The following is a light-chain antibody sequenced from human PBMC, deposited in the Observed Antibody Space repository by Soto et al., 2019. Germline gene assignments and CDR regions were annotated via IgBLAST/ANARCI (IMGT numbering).Light chain of an antibody. V-gene: IGKV3-15*01. J-gene: IGKJ4*01. CDR2: GAS. CDR1: QSVRNN. CDR3: QQYNNWPPNT. Sequence: EIVLTQSPGTLSLSPGERATLSCRASQSVRNNYLAWYQQKPGQAPRLLIYGASTRATGIPARFSGSGSGTEFTLTISSLQSEDFAVYYCQQYNNWPPNTFGGGTKVDIK.